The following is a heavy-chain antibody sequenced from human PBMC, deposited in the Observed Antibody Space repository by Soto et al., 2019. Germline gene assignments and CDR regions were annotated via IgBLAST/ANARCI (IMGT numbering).Heavy chain of an antibody. CDR1: GGSIVSYY. CDR2: IYYSGNA. D-gene: IGHD3-16*01. V-gene: IGHV4-59*08. CDR3: ARRQLWFDY. Sequence: LELLCVTCSVAGGSIVSYYWSWIRQPPGKGLEWIGHIYYSGNANYNPSLKSRVTISVDTSKNQFSLNLRSVTVTDTAVYYCARRQLWFDYWGQGTQVTVSS. J-gene: IGHJ4*02.